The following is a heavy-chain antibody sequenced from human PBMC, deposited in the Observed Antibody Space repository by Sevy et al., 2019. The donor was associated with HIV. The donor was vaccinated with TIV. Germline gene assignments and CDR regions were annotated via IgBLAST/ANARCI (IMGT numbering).Heavy chain of an antibody. CDR3: ARDLSGGNTAMPRGYFDY. V-gene: IGHV4-31*03. J-gene: IGHJ4*02. CDR1: GGSISSGGYY. D-gene: IGHD5-18*01. CDR2: IYYGGST. Sequence: SETLSLTCTVSGGSISSGGYYWSWIRQHPGKGLEWIGYIYYGGSTYYNPSLKSRVTISVDTSKNQFSLKLSSVTAADTAVYYCARDLSGGNTAMPRGYFDYWGQGTLVTVSS.